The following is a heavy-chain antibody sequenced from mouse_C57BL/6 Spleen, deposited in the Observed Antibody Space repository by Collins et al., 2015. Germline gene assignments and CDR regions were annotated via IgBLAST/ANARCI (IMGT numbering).Heavy chain of an antibody. CDR1: GYTFTDYE. CDR3: TSGQLGRPFAY. CDR2: IDPETGGT. J-gene: IGHJ3*01. Sequence: QVQLQQSGAELVRPGASVTLSCKASGYTFTDYEMHWVKQTPVHGLEWIGAIDPETGGTAYNQKFKGKAILTADKSSSTAYMELRSLTSEDSAVYYCTSGQLGRPFAYWGQGTLVTVSA. V-gene: IGHV1-15*01. D-gene: IGHD4-1*02.